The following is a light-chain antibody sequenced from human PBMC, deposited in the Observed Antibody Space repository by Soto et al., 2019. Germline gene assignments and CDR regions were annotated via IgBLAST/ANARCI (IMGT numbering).Light chain of an antibody. CDR3: QQSYSTPLT. CDR1: QSISSS. J-gene: IGKJ4*01. Sequence: QMTPSPSSLSASVGDRVTITCRASQSISSSLNWYQQKPGKAPTLLIYAASNLQSGVPSRFRGSRSGTEFTLTISSLQPEDFATYYCQQSYSTPLTFGGGTKVDIK. CDR2: AAS. V-gene: IGKV1-39*01.